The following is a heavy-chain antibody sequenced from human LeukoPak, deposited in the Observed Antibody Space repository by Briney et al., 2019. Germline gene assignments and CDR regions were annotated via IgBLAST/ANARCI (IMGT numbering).Heavy chain of an antibody. CDR1: GFTFSSYW. J-gene: IGHJ1*01. Sequence: PGGSLRLSCVASGFTFSSYWMHWVRQAPGKGLVWVSRIKSDGSTNYADSVKGRFTISRDNAKNTASLQMNSLRAEDTGVYFCARAPSEIGGYYPEYFRHWGQGTLVTVSS. CDR3: ARAPSEIGGYYPEYFRH. V-gene: IGHV3-74*01. CDR2: IKSDGST. D-gene: IGHD3-22*01.